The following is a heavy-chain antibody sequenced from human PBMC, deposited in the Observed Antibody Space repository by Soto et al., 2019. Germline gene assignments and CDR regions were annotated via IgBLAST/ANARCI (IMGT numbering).Heavy chain of an antibody. CDR1: GGTFSSYA. J-gene: IGHJ4*02. CDR2: IIPIFGTA. Sequence: QVQLVQSGAGVKKPGSSVKVSCKASGGTFSSYAISWVRQAPGQGLEWMGGIIPIFGTANYAQKFQGRVTITADESTSTAYMELSSLRSEDTAVYYCARTVRFLEWLSYFDYWGQGTLVTVSS. CDR3: ARTVRFLEWLSYFDY. D-gene: IGHD3-3*01. V-gene: IGHV1-69*01.